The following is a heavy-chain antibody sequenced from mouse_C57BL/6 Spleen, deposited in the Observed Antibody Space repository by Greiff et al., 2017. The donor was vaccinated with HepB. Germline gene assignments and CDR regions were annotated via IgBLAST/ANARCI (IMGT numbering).Heavy chain of an antibody. CDR2: IYPGSGNT. V-gene: IGHV1-76*01. Sequence: QVQLQESGAELVRPGASVKLSCKASGYTFTDYYINWVKQRPGQGLEWIARIYPGSGNTYYNEKFKGKATLTAEKSSSTAYMQLSSLTSEDSAVYFCARKSRVAFDYWGQGTTLTVSS. CDR1: GYTFTDYY. D-gene: IGHD1-1*01. CDR3: ARKSRVAFDY. J-gene: IGHJ2*01.